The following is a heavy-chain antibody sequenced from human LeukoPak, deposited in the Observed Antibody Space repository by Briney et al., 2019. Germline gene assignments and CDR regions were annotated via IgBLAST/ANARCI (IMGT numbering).Heavy chain of an antibody. J-gene: IGHJ4*02. CDR2: IYHSGST. CDR3: ARGGRVGAIPFDY. Sequence: SQTLSLTCTVSGGSISSGGYYWSWIRQPPGKGLEWIGYIYHSGSTYYNPSLKSRVTISVDRSKNQFSLKLSSVTAADTAVYYCARGGRVGAIPFDYWGQGTLVTVSS. D-gene: IGHD1-26*01. V-gene: IGHV4-30-2*01. CDR1: GGSISSGGYY.